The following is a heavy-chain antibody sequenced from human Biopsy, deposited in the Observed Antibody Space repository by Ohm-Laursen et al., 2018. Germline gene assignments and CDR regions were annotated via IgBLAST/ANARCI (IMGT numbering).Heavy chain of an antibody. Sequence: SLRLSCSASGFTFSSYGMHWVRQAPGKGLEWVAVIWYDGSNKYYADSVKGRFTISRDNSKNTLFLQMNNLRAEDTAVYYCARYRYYGSANYFGYYNMDVWGQGTTVTVSS. D-gene: IGHD3-10*01. CDR1: GFTFSSYG. J-gene: IGHJ6*02. CDR2: IWYDGSNK. V-gene: IGHV3-33*01. CDR3: ARYRYYGSANYFGYYNMDV.